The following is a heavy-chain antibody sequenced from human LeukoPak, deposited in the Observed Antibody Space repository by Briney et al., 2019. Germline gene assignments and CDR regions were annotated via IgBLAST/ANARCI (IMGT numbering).Heavy chain of an antibody. D-gene: IGHD3-3*01. CDR3: ARRPRGYYDFWSGTAFDP. CDR2: IYYSGST. J-gene: IGHJ5*02. CDR1: GGSISSSSYC. Sequence: SETLSLTCTVSGGSISSSSYCWGWIRQPPGKGLEWIGSIYYSGSTYYNPSLKSRVTISVDTSKNQFSLKLSSVTAADTAVYYCARRPRGYYDFWSGTAFDPWGQGTLVTVSS. V-gene: IGHV4-39*01.